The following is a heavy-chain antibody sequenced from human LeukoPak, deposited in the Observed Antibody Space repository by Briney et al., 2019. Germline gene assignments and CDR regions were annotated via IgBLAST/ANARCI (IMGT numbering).Heavy chain of an antibody. V-gene: IGHV3-7*01. D-gene: IGHD6-6*01. Sequence: GGSLRLSCAASGFTFSSCWMSWVRQAPGKGLEWVANIKQDGSEKYYVDSVKGRFTISRDNAKNSLYLQMNSLRAEDTAVYYCARDWAGEQLVFDYWGQGTLVTVSS. CDR1: GFTFSSCW. J-gene: IGHJ4*02. CDR3: ARDWAGEQLVFDY. CDR2: IKQDGSEK.